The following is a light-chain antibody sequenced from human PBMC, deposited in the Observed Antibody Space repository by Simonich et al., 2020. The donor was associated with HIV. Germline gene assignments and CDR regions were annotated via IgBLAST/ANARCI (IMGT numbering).Light chain of an antibody. CDR1: QAINND. CDR2: DAS. V-gene: IGKV1-17*03. J-gene: IGKJ3*01. CDR3: QQYSSYLT. Sequence: IQMTQSPSAMSASVGDRVTITCRASQAINNDLAWYQQKPGEAPKLLIYDASTMQSGVPSRFRGSGSGTEFTLTISSLQPDDFATYYCQQYSSYLTFGPGTKVDIK.